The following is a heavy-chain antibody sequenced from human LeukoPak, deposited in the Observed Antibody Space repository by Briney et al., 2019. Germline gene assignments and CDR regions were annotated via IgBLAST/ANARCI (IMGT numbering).Heavy chain of an antibody. J-gene: IGHJ4*02. V-gene: IGHV3-43*01. CDR1: GFTFHDYT. CDR3: ARARLGYCSGTSCYTLDY. Sequence: GGSLRLSRAASGFTFHDYTMHWVRQAPGKGLEWVSLISWDGGRTYYADSLKGRFTISRDNSKNSLYLQMNSLRTEDTAFYYCARARLGYCSGTSCYTLDYWGQGTLVTVSS. D-gene: IGHD2-2*02. CDR2: ISWDGGRT.